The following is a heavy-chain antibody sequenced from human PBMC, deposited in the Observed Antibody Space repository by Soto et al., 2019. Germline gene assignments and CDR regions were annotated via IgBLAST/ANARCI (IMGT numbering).Heavy chain of an antibody. CDR3: ARDKGVVMTTHYYGMDV. Sequence: LRLSCAASGFTFSSYAMHWVRQAPGKGLEWVAVISYDGSNKYYADSVKGRFTISRDNSKNTLYLQMNSLRAEDTAVYYCARDKGVVMTTHYYGMDVWGQGTTVTVAS. D-gene: IGHD3-22*01. J-gene: IGHJ6*02. CDR1: GFTFSSYA. V-gene: IGHV3-30-3*01. CDR2: ISYDGSNK.